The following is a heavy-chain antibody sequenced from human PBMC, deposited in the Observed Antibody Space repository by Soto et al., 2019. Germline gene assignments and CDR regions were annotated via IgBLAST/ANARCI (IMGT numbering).Heavy chain of an antibody. CDR2: ISGSGGST. CDR3: ARGIAVAGPFDY. D-gene: IGHD6-19*01. CDR1: GFTFSSYA. V-gene: IGHV3-23*01. J-gene: IGHJ4*02. Sequence: EGSLRLSCAASGFTFSSYAMSWVRQAPGKGLEWVSAISGSGGSTYYADSVKGRFTISRDNSKNTLYLQMNSLRAEDTAVYYCARGIAVAGPFDYWGQGTLVTVSS.